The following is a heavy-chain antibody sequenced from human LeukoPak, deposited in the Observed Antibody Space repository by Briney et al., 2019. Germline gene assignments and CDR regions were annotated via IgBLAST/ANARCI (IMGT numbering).Heavy chain of an antibody. CDR2: INPNSGGT. V-gene: IGHV1-2*02. D-gene: IGHD1-26*01. CDR3: ARSPKPVGAPVNWFDP. J-gene: IGHJ5*02. CDR1: GYTFTGHY. Sequence: ASVKVSCKASGYTFTGHYMHWVRQAPGQGLEWMGWINPNSGGTNYAQKFQGRVTMTRDTSISTAYMELSRLRCDDTAVYYCARSPKPVGAPVNWFDPWGQGTLVTVSS.